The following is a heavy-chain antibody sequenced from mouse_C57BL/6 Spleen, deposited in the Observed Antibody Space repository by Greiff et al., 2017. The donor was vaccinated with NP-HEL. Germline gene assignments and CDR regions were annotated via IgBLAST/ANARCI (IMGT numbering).Heavy chain of an antibody. Sequence: DVMLVESGGGLVQPKGSLKLSCAASGFSFNTYAMNWVRQAPGKGLEWVARIRSKSNNYATYYADSVKDRFTISRDDSESMLYLQMNNLKTEDTAMYYCVRGNYAMDYWGQGTSVTVSS. V-gene: IGHV10-1*01. J-gene: IGHJ4*01. CDR2: IRSKSNNYAT. CDR3: VRGNYAMDY. CDR1: GFSFNTYA.